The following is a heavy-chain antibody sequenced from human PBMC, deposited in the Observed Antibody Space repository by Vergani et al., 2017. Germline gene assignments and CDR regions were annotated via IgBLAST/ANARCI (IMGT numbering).Heavy chain of an antibody. CDR1: GDSISSGVYY. CDR2: IYSTGST. V-gene: IGHV4-31*03. D-gene: IGHD1-26*01. CDR3: ASDRRFRGSYFHLGL. J-gene: IGHJ4*02. Sequence: QVQLQESGPGLVKPSQTLSLTCSVSGDSISSGVYYWNWIRQHPGKGLEWIGYIYSTGSTHHNPSLRRRINMSVDTSKNQFSLHLTSVTAADSATYYCASDRRFRGSYFHLGLWGQGALVSVSS.